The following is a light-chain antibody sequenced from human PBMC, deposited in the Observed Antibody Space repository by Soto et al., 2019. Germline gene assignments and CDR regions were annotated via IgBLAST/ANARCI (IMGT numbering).Light chain of an antibody. Sequence: ESVVTQSPATLSLSPGERATLSCKASQSLSSYLALYQQRPGQAPRLLIYGASKRAIGLPARFSGSGSGTEFTLTITSLQSEDVAVYYCQQYNNWPRTFGQGTHVEIK. CDR3: QQYNNWPRT. V-gene: IGKV3-15*01. CDR2: GAS. J-gene: IGKJ1*01. CDR1: QSLSSY.